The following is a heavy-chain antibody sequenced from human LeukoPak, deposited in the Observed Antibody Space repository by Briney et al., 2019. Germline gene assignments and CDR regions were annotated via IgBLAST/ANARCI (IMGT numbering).Heavy chain of an antibody. Sequence: ETLSLTCTVSGGSISSYYWSWIRQPPGKGLEWIGYIYTSGSTNYNPPLKSRVTISVDTSKNQFSLKLSSVTAADTAVYYCGRGPTDYDILTGYYYYYYTDVWGKGTTVTVSS. CDR2: IYTSGST. CDR3: GRGPTDYDILTGYYYYYYTDV. J-gene: IGHJ6*03. D-gene: IGHD3-9*01. CDR1: GGSISSYY. V-gene: IGHV4-4*09.